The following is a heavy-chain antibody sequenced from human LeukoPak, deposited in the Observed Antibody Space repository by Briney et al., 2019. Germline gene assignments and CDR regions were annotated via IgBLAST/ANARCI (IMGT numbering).Heavy chain of an antibody. CDR2: IYHSGST. CDR1: GGSISSGYY. D-gene: IGHD3-16*01. Sequence: SETLSPTCTVSGGSISSGYYWGWIRQPPGKGLEWIGSIYHSGSTFDNPSLKSRVTISVDTSKNQFSLKLSSVTAADTAVYYCARETSQKGAHYMDVWGKGTTVTISS. J-gene: IGHJ6*03. CDR3: ARETSQKGAHYMDV. V-gene: IGHV4-38-2*02.